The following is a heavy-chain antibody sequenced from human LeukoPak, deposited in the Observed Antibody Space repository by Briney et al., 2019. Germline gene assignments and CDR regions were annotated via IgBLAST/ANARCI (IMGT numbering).Heavy chain of an antibody. J-gene: IGHJ5*02. CDR2: IIPIFGTA. D-gene: IGHD3-10*01. Sequence: SVKVSCKASGGTFSSYAISWVRQAPGQGLEWMGGIIPIFGTANYAQKFQGRITITADKSTSTAYMELSSLRSEDTAVYYCAGEGGYYYGSGSPSDPWGQGTLVTVSS. CDR1: GGTFSSYA. CDR3: AGEGGYYYGSGSPSDP. V-gene: IGHV1-69*06.